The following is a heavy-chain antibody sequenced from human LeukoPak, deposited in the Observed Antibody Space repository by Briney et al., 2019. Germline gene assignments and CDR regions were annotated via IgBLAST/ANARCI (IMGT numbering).Heavy chain of an antibody. D-gene: IGHD6-19*01. CDR1: GFTFSNYW. CDR3: AREEVEVAGLQY. J-gene: IGHJ4*01. V-gene: IGHV3-74*01. Sequence: GGSLRLSCAASGFTFSNYWMYWVRQAPGKSPVWVSRINREGRSATYADSVKGRFTISRDNANNTLFLQMINLRVDDTAVYYCAREEVEVAGLQYWGQGTLVTVSS. CDR2: INREGRSA.